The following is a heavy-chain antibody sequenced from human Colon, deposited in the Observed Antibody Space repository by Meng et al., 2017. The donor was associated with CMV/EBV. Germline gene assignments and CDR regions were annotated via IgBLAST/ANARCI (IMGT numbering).Heavy chain of an antibody. CDR3: ARAIVVRGVIITYWFDP. CDR1: GGSFRGYY. D-gene: IGHD3-10*01. CDR2: INHSGST. J-gene: IGHJ5*02. V-gene: IGHV4-34*01. Sequence: GGSFRGYYWGRLRQPPGKGLEWIGEINHSGSTNYDPSLKSRVTIAVDTSKNQFSLKLSSVTAADTAVYYCARAIVVRGVIITYWFDPWGQGTLVTVSS.